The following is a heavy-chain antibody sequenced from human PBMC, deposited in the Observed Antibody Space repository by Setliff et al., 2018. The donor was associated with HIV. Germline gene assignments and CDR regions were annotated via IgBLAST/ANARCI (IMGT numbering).Heavy chain of an antibody. V-gene: IGHV1-69*05. CDR1: GGTFSSYV. Sequence: WASVKVSCKASGGTFSSYVISWVRQAPGRGLDWMGGIIPAFGRTNSAQKFQGRVTITTDESTSTAYMELSSLRSEDTAVYYCATRRGAKIFGVVITPYYYGMDVWGQGTTVTVSS. D-gene: IGHD3-3*01. CDR3: ATRRGAKIFGVVITPYYYGMDV. CDR2: IIPAFGRT. J-gene: IGHJ6*02.